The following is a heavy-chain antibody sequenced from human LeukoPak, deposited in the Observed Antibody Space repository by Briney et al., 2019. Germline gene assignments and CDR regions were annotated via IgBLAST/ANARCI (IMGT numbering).Heavy chain of an antibody. CDR1: GGSISSSSYY. CDR3: ASPLGYCSSTNCYGDY. D-gene: IGHD2-2*01. J-gene: IGHJ4*02. CDR2: IYYSGAT. Sequence: PSETPSLTCTVSGGSISSSSYYWGWIRQPPGKGLEWIGSIYYSGATYYNPSLESRVTILVDTSKNQFSLKLSSVTATDTAVYYCASPLGYCSSTNCYGDYWGQGTLVTVSS. V-gene: IGHV4-39*01.